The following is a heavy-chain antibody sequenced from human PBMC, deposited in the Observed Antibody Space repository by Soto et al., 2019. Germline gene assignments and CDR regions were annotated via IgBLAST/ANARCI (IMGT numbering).Heavy chain of an antibody. J-gene: IGHJ5*02. CDR2: IYHSGST. CDR1: GYSISSGYY. V-gene: IGHV4-38-2*01. CDR3: ARGPRAQDIWVNWFDP. Sequence: PSETLSLTCAVSGYSISSGYYWGWIRQPPGKGLEWIGSIYHSGSTYYNPSPKSRVTISVDTSKNQFSLKLSSVTAADTAVYYCARGPRAQDIWVNWFDPWGQGTLVTVSS. D-gene: IGHD2-15*01.